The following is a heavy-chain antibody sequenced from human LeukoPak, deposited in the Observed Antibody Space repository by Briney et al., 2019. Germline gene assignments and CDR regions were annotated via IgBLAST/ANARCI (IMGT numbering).Heavy chain of an antibody. Sequence: ASVKVSCKVSGYTLTEVSMHWVRQAPGKGLEWMGGFDPEDGETIYAQKFQGRVTMTEDTSTDTAYMELGSLRSEDKAVYYCATDRGFGEFPLDYWGQGTLVTVSS. CDR3: ATDRGFGEFPLDY. CDR2: FDPEDGET. J-gene: IGHJ4*02. V-gene: IGHV1-24*01. CDR1: GYTLTEVS. D-gene: IGHD3-10*01.